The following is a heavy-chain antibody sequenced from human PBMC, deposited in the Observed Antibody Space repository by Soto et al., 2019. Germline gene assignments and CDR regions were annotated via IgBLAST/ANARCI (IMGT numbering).Heavy chain of an antibody. CDR1: GFTFDDYA. CDR3: AKDSHIVATTTLDY. D-gene: IGHD5-12*01. CDR2: ISWNSGSI. V-gene: IGHV3-9*01. J-gene: IGHJ4*02. Sequence: GGSLRLSCAASGFTFDDYAMHWVRQAPGKGLEWVSGISWNSGSIGYADSVKGRFTISRDNAKNSLYLQMNSLRAEDTALYYCAKDSHIVATTTLDYWGQGTLVTVSS.